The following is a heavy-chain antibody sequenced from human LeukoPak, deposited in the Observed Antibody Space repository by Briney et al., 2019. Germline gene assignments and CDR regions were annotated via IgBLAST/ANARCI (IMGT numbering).Heavy chain of an antibody. CDR1: GGSISSAAYY. V-gene: IGHV4-31*03. J-gene: IGHJ4*02. D-gene: IGHD5-24*01. CDR3: ARGDGYNQGY. Sequence: PSETLSLTCTVSGGSISSAAYYWSWIRQHPGKGLEWIGNIYYSGSTYYNPSLKSRVTISVDTSKNQFSLKLSSVTAADTAVYYCARGDGYNQGYWGQGTLVTVSS. CDR2: IYYSGST.